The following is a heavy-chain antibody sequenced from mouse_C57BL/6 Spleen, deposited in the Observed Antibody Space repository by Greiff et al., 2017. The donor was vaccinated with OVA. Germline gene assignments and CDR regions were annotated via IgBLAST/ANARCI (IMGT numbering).Heavy chain of an antibody. CDR3: ARNDYDAVDY. CDR2: IHPNSGST. CDR1: GYTFTGYW. J-gene: IGHJ2*01. D-gene: IGHD2-4*01. Sequence: QVQLQQPGAELVKPGASVKLSCKASGYTFTGYWMHWVKQRPGQGLEWIGMIHPNSGSTNYNEKFKSKATLTVDKSSSTAYMQLSSLTSEDSAVYYCARNDYDAVDYWGQGTTLTVSS. V-gene: IGHV1-64*01.